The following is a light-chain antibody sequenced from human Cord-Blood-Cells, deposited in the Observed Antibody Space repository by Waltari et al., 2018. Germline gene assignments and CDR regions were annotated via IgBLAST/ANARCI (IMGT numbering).Light chain of an antibody. V-gene: IGKV3-11*01. Sequence: IVLTQPPATLSLSPGERATLPCRASQSVSSYLAWYQQNPGQAPRLLIYDASHRATGIPARFSGSGSGTDFTLTSSSLEPEDFAVYYCQQRSNWTFGQGTKVEIK. CDR1: QSVSSY. CDR3: QQRSNWT. CDR2: DAS. J-gene: IGKJ1*01.